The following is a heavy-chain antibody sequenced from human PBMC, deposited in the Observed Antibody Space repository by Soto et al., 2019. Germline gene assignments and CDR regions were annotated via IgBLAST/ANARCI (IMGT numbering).Heavy chain of an antibody. D-gene: IGHD3-9*01. CDR2: IRNKANSYTA. V-gene: IGHV3-72*01. Sequence: GSLRLSCAASGFTFSDHYMDWVRQASGKGLEWVGRIRNKANSYTAEYAASVKGRFTISRDDSKNSLYLQMKSLKIEDTALYYCVRAGTGYQLGYWGQGTLVTVSS. J-gene: IGHJ4*02. CDR3: VRAGTGYQLGY. CDR1: GFTFSDHY.